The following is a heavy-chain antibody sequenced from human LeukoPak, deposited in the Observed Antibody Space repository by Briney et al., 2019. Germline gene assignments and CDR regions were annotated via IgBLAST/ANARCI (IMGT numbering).Heavy chain of an antibody. CDR2: INPDGSGK. Sequence: GGSLRLSCEASGFTLSTYWMNWVRQVPGKGRDWVANINPDGSGKRYVVSVKGRFTIARDNADNSLSLQMNSLRAEDTAVYYCASWGAGGNSWGQGTLVTVSS. CDR3: ASWGAGGNS. CDR1: GFTLSTYW. V-gene: IGHV3-7*01. D-gene: IGHD3-16*01. J-gene: IGHJ4*02.